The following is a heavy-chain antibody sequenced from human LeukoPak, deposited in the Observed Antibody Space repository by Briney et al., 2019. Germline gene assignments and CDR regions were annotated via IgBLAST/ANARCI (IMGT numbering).Heavy chain of an antibody. V-gene: IGHV3-74*01. J-gene: IGHJ4*02. CDR2: IKSDGITI. Sequence: GGSLRLSCAASGFTFSIYMMHWVRQAPGKGLVWVSRIKSDGITITYADSVKGRFTISRDNAKNTLYLQMNSLRAEDTAVYYCLRDLNWSLDQWGQGTLVTVSS. D-gene: IGHD1-20*01. CDR3: LRDLNWSLDQ. CDR1: GFTFSIYM.